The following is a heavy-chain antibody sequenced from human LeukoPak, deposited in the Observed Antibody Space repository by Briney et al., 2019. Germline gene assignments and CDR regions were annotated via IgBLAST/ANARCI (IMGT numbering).Heavy chain of an antibody. CDR2: TSSSDAGT. V-gene: IGHV3-23*01. J-gene: IGHJ4*02. Sequence: PGGSLRPSCAAFGFPLSSYAMSWVRQAPGKGLEWVSATSSSDAGTYHADSVRGRFTISRDNSKNTLYLQMNGLRVEDAAVYYCARAPVTSCRGAYCYPFDYWGQGTLVTVSS. CDR1: GFPLSSYA. D-gene: IGHD2-21*01. CDR3: ARAPVTSCRGAYCYPFDY.